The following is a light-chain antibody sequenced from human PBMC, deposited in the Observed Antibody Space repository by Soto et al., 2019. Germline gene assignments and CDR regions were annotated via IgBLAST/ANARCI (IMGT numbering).Light chain of an antibody. J-gene: IGLJ1*01. CDR2: RNN. Sequence: QSVLTQPPSASGTPGQRVTISCSGSSSNIGSNTVNWYQQLPGTAPKLLIYRNNQRPSGVPDRFPGSKSGTSASLAISGLQSEDEANYYCAAWDDSLNGSYGFGTGTKVTVL. CDR3: AAWDDSLNGSYG. CDR1: SSNIGSNT. V-gene: IGLV1-44*01.